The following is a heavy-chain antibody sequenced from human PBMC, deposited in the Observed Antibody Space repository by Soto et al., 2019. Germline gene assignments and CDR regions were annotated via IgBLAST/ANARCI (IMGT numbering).Heavy chain of an antibody. Sequence: SVKVSCKASGGTFSSYAISWVRQAPGQGLEWMGGIIPIFGTANYAQKFQGRVTITADESTSTAYMELSSLRSEDTAVYYCARPYTAPRDYYGMDVWGQGTTVTVSS. V-gene: IGHV1-69*13. CDR1: GGTFSSYA. CDR2: IIPIFGTA. CDR3: ARPYTAPRDYYGMDV. D-gene: IGHD5-18*01. J-gene: IGHJ6*02.